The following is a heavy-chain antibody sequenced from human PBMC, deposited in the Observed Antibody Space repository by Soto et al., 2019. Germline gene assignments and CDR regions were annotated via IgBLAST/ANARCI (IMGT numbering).Heavy chain of an antibody. J-gene: IGHJ3*01. D-gene: IGHD1-26*01. CDR3: LKDMGATSIATGWGAFDF. CDR1: GFTFEDHA. CDR2: ISWIGGGI. V-gene: IGHV3-9*01. Sequence: VQLVESGGGLIQPGRSLRLSGVASGFTFEDHAVHWVRQPPGKGLEWVSGISWIGGGIGYADSVKGRFTISRDNANNSVYLQMRSLRPEDTAIYYCLKDMGATSIATGWGAFDFWGQGTIVTVSS.